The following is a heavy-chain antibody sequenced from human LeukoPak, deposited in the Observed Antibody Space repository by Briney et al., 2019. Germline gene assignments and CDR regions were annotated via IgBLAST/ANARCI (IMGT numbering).Heavy chain of an antibody. D-gene: IGHD6-19*01. CDR2: TSYSRTT. CDR1: GGSITGHY. V-gene: IGHV4-59*08. CDR3: AKLGHSDGWYLGAFDI. Sequence: SETLSLTCAVSGGSITGHYWNWIRQTPGMRLEWIGYTSYSRTTIYNSYFKGRATMSIDTSKNQLYLNLTSVTATDTAAYYCAKLGHSDGWYLGAFDIWGQGTTVIVSS. J-gene: IGHJ3*02.